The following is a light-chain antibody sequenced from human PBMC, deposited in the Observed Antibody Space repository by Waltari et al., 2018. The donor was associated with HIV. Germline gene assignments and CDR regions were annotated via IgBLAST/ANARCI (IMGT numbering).Light chain of an antibody. CDR1: IRDIGAYDS. Sequence: QYALTQPPSPSGSLGPSVTISCTGSIRDIGAYDSVSCFQQHPRSAPKLLLYEVTRRPSTVSDRFSGSRSGSTAFLTVAGLQPDDEATYFCSSYGDSLRVLFGGGTNVTVL. V-gene: IGLV2-8*01. CDR2: EVT. J-gene: IGLJ3*02. CDR3: SSYGDSLRVL.